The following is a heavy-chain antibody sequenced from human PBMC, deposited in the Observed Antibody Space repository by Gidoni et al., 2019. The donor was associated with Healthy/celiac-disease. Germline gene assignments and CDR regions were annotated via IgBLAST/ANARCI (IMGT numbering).Heavy chain of an antibody. J-gene: IGHJ3*02. CDR2: TRNKANSYTT. D-gene: IGHD6-13*01. CDR3: ARVVQLVRGAFDI. V-gene: IGHV3-72*01. CDR1: GFTFSDHY. Sequence: EVQLVESGGGLVQPGGSLRLSCAASGFTFSDHYMDWVRQAPGKGLEWVGRTRNKANSYTTEYAASVKGRFTISRDDSKNSLYLQMNSLKTEDTAVYYCARVVQLVRGAFDIWGQGTMVTVSS.